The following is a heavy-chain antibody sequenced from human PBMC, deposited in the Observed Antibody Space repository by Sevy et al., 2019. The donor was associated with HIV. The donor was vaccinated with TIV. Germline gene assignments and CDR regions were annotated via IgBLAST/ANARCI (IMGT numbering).Heavy chain of an antibody. V-gene: IGHV1-2*02. CDR3: ARGPHNFDFWSGYPLVY. D-gene: IGHD3-3*01. CDR2: INDNNGDT. J-gene: IGHJ4*02. Sequence: ASVKVSCKSSGYTFTGYHVHWVRQAPGQGLEWMGWINDNNGDTNYGQNFEGRVTLTRHTSISAAYMELSSLGSDDTAVYYCARGPHNFDFWSGYPLVYWGQGTLVTVSS. CDR1: GYTFTGYH.